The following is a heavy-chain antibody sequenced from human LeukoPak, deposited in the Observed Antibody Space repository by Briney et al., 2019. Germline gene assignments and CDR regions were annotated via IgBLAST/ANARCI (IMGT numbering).Heavy chain of an antibody. CDR3: ARAKWELLPLYWFDP. D-gene: IGHD1-26*01. Sequence: ASVKVSCKASGYTFTGYYMHWVRQAPGQGLEWMGWINPNSGGTNYAQKFQGRVTMTTDTSTSTAYMELRSLRSDDTAVYYCARAKWELLPLYWFDPWGQGTLVTVSS. V-gene: IGHV1-2*02. J-gene: IGHJ5*02. CDR1: GYTFTGYY. CDR2: INPNSGGT.